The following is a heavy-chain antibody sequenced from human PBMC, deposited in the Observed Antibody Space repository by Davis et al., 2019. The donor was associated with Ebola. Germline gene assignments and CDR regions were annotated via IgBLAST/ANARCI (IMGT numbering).Heavy chain of an antibody. CDR2: INPNSGGT. D-gene: IGHD3-22*01. Sequence: AASVKVSCKASGYTFTGYNMNWVRQAPGQGLEWMGWINPNSGGTNYAQKFQGRVTMTRDTSISKAYMELSRLRSDDTAVYYCARLLKTYYYDSSGTRAFDIWGQGTMVTVSS. J-gene: IGHJ3*02. CDR1: GYTFTGYN. V-gene: IGHV1-2*02. CDR3: ARLLKTYYYDSSGTRAFDI.